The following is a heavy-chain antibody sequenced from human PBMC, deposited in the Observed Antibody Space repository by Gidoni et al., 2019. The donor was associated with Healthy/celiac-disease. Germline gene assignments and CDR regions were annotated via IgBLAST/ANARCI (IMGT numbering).Heavy chain of an antibody. V-gene: IGHV5-10-1*03. D-gene: IGHD2-2*01. J-gene: IGHJ4*02. CDR2: IDPSDSYT. Sequence: EVQLVQSGAEVKKPGASLRISCQGSGYSFTSYWISWVHQMPGKGLEWMGRIDPSDSYTNYSPSFQGHVTISADKSISTAYLQWSSLKASDTAMYYCARFPNKPALYYFDYWGQGTLVTVSS. CDR3: ARFPNKPALYYFDY. CDR1: GYSFTSYW.